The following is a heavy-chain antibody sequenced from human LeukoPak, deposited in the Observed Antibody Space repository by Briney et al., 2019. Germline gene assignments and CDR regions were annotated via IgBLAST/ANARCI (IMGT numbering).Heavy chain of an antibody. CDR1: GYTFTGYY. CDR3: ARDNYGSGSYYPSGEYFQH. CDR2: INPNSGGT. J-gene: IGHJ1*01. Sequence: ASVKVSCKASGYTFTGYYMHWVRQAPGQGLEWMGWINPNSGGTNYAQKFQGRVTMTRDTSISTAYTELSRLRSDDTAVYYCARDNYGSGSYYPSGEYFQHWGQGTLVTVSS. V-gene: IGHV1-2*02. D-gene: IGHD3-10*01.